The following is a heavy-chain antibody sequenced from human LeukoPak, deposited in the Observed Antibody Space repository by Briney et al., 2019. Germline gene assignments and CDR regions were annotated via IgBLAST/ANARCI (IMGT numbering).Heavy chain of an antibody. CDR1: GGTFSSYA. D-gene: IGHD5-24*01. Sequence: SVKVSCKASGGTFSSYAISWVRQGPGQGLEWMGRIIPIFGTANYAQKFQGRVTITTDESTSTAYMELSSLRSEDTAVYYCARDGPYRRDGYNFIAFDIWGQGTMVTVSS. CDR2: IIPIFGTA. V-gene: IGHV1-69*05. J-gene: IGHJ3*02. CDR3: ARDGPYRRDGYNFIAFDI.